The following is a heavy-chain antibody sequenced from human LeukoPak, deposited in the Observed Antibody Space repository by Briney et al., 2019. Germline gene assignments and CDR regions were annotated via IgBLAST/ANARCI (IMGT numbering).Heavy chain of an antibody. CDR2: IIPIFGTA. J-gene: IGHJ6*04. D-gene: IGHD3-10*01. CDR1: GGTFSSYA. CDR3: ATGLWFGKYLDV. V-gene: IGHV1-69*06. Sequence: SVKVSCKASGGTFSSYAISWVRQAPGQGLEWMGGIIPIFGTANYAQKFQGRVTITADKSTSTAYMELSSLRSEDTAVYYCATGLWFGKYLDVWGKGTTVTISS.